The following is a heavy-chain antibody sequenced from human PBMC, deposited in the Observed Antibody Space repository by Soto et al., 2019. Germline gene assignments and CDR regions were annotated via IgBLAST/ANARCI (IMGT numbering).Heavy chain of an antibody. CDR2: ISYDGSNK. D-gene: IGHD5-18*01. CDR1: GFTFSSYA. Sequence: GGSLRLSCAASGFTFSSYAMHWVRQAPGKGLEWVAVISYDGSNKYYADSVKGRFTISRDNSKNTLYLQMNSLRAEDTAVYYCARDPLWGTAMVLWYFDLWGRGTLFTVSS. CDR3: ARDPLWGTAMVLWYFDL. J-gene: IGHJ2*01. V-gene: IGHV3-30-3*01.